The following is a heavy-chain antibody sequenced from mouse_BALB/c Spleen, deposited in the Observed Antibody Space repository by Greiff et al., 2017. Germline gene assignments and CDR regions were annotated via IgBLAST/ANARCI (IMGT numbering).Heavy chain of an antibody. CDR1: GFSLTSYG. V-gene: IGHV2-9*02. Sequence: VQLKESGPGLVAPSQSLSITCTVSGFSLTSYGVHWVRQPPGKGLEWLGVIWAGGSTNYNSALMSRLSISKDNSKSQVFLKMNSLQTDDTAMYYCARDLKLGRGYFDYWGQGTTLTVSS. CDR2: IWAGGST. CDR3: ARDLKLGRGYFDY. J-gene: IGHJ2*01. D-gene: IGHD4-1*01.